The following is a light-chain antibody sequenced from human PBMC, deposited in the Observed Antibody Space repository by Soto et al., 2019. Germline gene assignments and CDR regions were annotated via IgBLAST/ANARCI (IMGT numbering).Light chain of an antibody. J-gene: IGLJ2*01. CDR1: SSDVGGYNY. CDR3: SSYAGSNNLV. Sequence: QSVLTQPPSASGSPGQSVTISCTGTSSDVGGYNYVSWYQQHPGKAPKLMIYEVSKRPSGVPDRFSGSKSANTASLTVSGLQAEDEADYYFSSYAGSNNLVFGGGTKLTVL. V-gene: IGLV2-8*01. CDR2: EVS.